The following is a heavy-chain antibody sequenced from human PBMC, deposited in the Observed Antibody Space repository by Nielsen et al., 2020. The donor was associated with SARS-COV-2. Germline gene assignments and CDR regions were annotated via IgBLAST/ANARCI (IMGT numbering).Heavy chain of an antibody. CDR1: GFTFSSYG. CDR3: ARDFYGSGSFPDY. Sequence: GESLKISCAASGFTFSSYGMHWVRQAPGKGLEWVAVISYDGNNKYYSDSVRGRFTISRDNAKNTLYLQMNSLRAEDTAVYYCARDFYGSGSFPDYWGQGTLVTVSS. D-gene: IGHD3-10*01. CDR2: ISYDGNNK. J-gene: IGHJ4*02. V-gene: IGHV3-33*05.